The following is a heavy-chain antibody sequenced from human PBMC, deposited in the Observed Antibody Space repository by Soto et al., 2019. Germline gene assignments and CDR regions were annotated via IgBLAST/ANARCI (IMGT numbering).Heavy chain of an antibody. D-gene: IGHD4-17*01. Sequence: LSLTCTVSGGSITGGDYYWNWIRQSPGKGLEWIGSIFYSGSTYYNPSLKGRAAISLDTGKNQFSLNLRSVTAADTAVYYCAREGDYRTWFEPWGPGTLVTVSS. CDR2: IFYSGST. CDR1: GGSITGGDYY. J-gene: IGHJ5*02. V-gene: IGHV4-30-4*01. CDR3: AREGDYRTWFEP.